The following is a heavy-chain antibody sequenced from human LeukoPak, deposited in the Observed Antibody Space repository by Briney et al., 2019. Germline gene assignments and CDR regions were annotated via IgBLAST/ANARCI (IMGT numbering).Heavy chain of an antibody. J-gene: IGHJ4*02. CDR3: ARGANYYDSSAVFY. D-gene: IGHD3-22*01. CDR1: GVSFGSSA. Sequence: PGGSLRLSCVAPGVSFGSSALHWVRQAPGKRLEWVAVISFEGSIKYYADSVKGRFTLSRDNSKNTLYLQMNSLRAEDTAVYYCARGANYYDSSAVFYWSQGTLVTVSS. CDR2: ISFEGSIK. V-gene: IGHV3-30*01.